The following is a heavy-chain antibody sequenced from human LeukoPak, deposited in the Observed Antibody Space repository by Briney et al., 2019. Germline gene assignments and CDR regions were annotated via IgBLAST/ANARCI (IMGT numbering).Heavy chain of an antibody. J-gene: IGHJ4*02. CDR2: ISSNGGST. CDR1: GFTFSTSA. Sequence: PGGSLRLSCSASGFTFSTSAMDWVRQAPGKGLGYVSAISSNGGSTYYADSVKGRFTISRDNSKNTLYLQMSSLRAEDTAVYYCVKDRADGGNSFLFGYWGQGTLVTVSS. CDR3: VKDRADGGNSFLFGY. V-gene: IGHV3-64D*09. D-gene: IGHD4-23*01.